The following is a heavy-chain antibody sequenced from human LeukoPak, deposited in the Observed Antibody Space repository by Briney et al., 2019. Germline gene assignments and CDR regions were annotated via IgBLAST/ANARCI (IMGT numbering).Heavy chain of an antibody. J-gene: IGHJ5*02. Sequence: ASVKVSCKASGYTFTDYYIHWVRQASGQGLEWMGWINPNTGGTNYAQKFQGGVTMTRDTSISTAYMELSSLRSDDTAVYYCATQPGAAGARGDWFDPWGQGTLVTVSS. CDR3: ATQPGAAGARGDWFDP. CDR1: GYTFTDYY. CDR2: INPNTGGT. V-gene: IGHV1-2*02. D-gene: IGHD6-13*01.